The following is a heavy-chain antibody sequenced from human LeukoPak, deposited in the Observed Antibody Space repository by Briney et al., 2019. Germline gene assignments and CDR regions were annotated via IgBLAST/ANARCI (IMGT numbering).Heavy chain of an antibody. CDR3: AKDQGGSYPNWFDP. V-gene: IGHV3-48*03. CDR1: GFTFSSYE. CDR2: ISSSGSTI. J-gene: IGHJ5*02. D-gene: IGHD1-26*01. Sequence: GGSLRLSCAASGFTFSSYEMNWVRQAPGKGLEWVSYISSSGSTIYYADSVKGRFTISRDNAKNSLYLQMNSLRAEDTAVYYCAKDQGGSYPNWFDPWGQGTLVTVSS.